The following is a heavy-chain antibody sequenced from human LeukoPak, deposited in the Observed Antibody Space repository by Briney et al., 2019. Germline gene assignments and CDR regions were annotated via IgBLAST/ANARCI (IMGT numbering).Heavy chain of an antibody. CDR3: VKDLGSSSVGY. D-gene: IGHD6-6*01. V-gene: IGHV3-64D*09. CDR2: ISSNGGST. J-gene: IGHJ4*02. Sequence: GGSLRLSCSASGFTFSSYAMHWVRQAPGKGLEYVSFISSNGGSTYYVDSVKGRFTISRDNSKNTLYLQMSSLRAEDTAVYYCVKDLGSSSVGYWGQGTLVTVSS. CDR1: GFTFSSYA.